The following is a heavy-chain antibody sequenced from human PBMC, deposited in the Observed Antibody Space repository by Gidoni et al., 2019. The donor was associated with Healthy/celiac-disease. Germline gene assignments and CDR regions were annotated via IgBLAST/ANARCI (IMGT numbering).Heavy chain of an antibody. CDR2: IKSKTDGGTT. CDR3: TTARGTTVTTSGYTYYYGMDV. J-gene: IGHJ6*02. D-gene: IGHD4-4*01. V-gene: IGHV3-15*01. Sequence: EVQLVESGGGLVKPGGSLRLSCAASGFTFSNAWMGWVRQAPGKGLEWVGRIKSKTDGGTTDYAAPVKGRFTISRDDSKNTLYLQMNSLKTEDTAVYYCTTARGTTVTTSGYTYYYGMDVWGQGTTVTVSS. CDR1: GFTFSNAW.